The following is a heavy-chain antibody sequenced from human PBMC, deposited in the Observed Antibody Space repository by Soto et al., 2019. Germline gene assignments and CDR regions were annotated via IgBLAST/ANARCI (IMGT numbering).Heavy chain of an antibody. CDR3: ARVRQYYYDSSGYYNWFDP. CDR1: GGSISSYY. D-gene: IGHD3-22*01. J-gene: IGHJ5*02. CDR2: IYYSGST. Sequence: SETLSLTCTVSGGSISSYYWSWIRQPPGKGLEWIGYIYYSGSTNYNPSLKSRVTISVDTSKNQFSLKLSSVTAADTAVYYCARVRQYYYDSSGYYNWFDPWGQGTLVTV. V-gene: IGHV4-59*01.